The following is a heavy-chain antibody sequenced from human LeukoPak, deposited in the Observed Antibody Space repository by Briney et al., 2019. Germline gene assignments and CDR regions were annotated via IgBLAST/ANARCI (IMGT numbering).Heavy chain of an antibody. CDR1: GFTFSSYA. V-gene: IGHV3-23*01. D-gene: IGHD6-6*01. J-gene: IGHJ6*02. Sequence: GGSLRLSCAASGFTFSSYAISWVRQAPGKGLEWVSAISGSGGSTYYADSVKGRFTISRDNPKNTLYLQMNSLRAEDTAVYYCAKGLRSSSLGYYYGMDVWGQGTTVTVSS. CDR2: ISGSGGST. CDR3: AKGLRSSSLGYYYGMDV.